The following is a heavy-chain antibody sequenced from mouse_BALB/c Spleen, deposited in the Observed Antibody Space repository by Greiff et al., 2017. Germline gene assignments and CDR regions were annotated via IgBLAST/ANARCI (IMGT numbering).Heavy chain of an antibody. CDR2: ISTYYGDA. Sequence: QVQLKQSGAELVRPGVSVKISCKGSGYTFTDYAMHWVKQSHAKSLEWIGVISTYYGDASYNQKFKGKATMTVDKSSSTAYMELARLTSEDSAIYYCARKEENYDYDDYYAMDYWGQGTSVTVSS. D-gene: IGHD2-4*01. CDR1: GYTFTDYA. J-gene: IGHJ4*01. CDR3: ARKEENYDYDDYYAMDY. V-gene: IGHV1S137*01.